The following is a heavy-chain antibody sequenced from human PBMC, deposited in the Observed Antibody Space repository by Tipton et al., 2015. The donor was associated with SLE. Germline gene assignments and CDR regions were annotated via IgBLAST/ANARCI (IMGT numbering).Heavy chain of an antibody. CDR1: GGTFSSYT. J-gene: IGHJ4*02. D-gene: IGHD1-26*01. Sequence: QLVQSGAEVKKPGASVKVSCKASGGTFSSYTISWVRQAPGQGLEWMGRIIPILGIANYAQKFQGRVTITADESTSTAYMELSSLRTEDTAVYYCARDRSVGATKFDYWGQGTLVTVSS. CDR2: IIPILGIA. V-gene: IGHV1-69*04. CDR3: ARDRSVGATKFDY.